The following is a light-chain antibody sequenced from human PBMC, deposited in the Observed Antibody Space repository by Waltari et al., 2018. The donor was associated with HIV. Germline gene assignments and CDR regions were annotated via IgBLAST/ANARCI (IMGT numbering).Light chain of an antibody. CDR1: SSNIGSNY. CDR2: RDT. V-gene: IGLV1-47*01. Sequence: QSVLTQPPSASGTPGQRVTISCSGSSSNIGSNYVYWYQHPPGTTPQLPIYRDTQRPSSVPDRFSGSKSGTSASLAISGLRSEDEADYYCAAWDDSLSPHVVFGAGTKLTVL. J-gene: IGLJ2*01. CDR3: AAWDDSLSPHVV.